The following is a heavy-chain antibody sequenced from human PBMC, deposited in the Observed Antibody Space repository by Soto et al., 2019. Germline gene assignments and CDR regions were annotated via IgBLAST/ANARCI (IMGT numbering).Heavy chain of an antibody. CDR2: IIPIRGIA. J-gene: IGHJ4*02. D-gene: IGHD2-2*01. V-gene: IGHV1-69*02. CDR3: ASQREYCSSTSCDGGVDY. Sequence: QVQLVQSGAEVKKPGSSVKVSCKASGGTFSSYTISWVRQAPGQGREWMGRIIPIRGIANYAQKFQGRVTITAVTSTSTASMELSSLRSEDTAVYYWASQREYCSSTSCDGGVDYWGQGTLVTVSS. CDR1: GGTFSSYT.